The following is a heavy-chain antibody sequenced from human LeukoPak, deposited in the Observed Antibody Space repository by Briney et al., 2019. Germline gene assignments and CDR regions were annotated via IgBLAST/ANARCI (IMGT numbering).Heavy chain of an antibody. CDR1: GFTFSTYW. D-gene: IGHD6-19*01. V-gene: IGHV3-7*03. J-gene: IGHJ4*02. CDR2: IKKDGSEK. Sequence: GGSLRLSCAASGFTFSTYWMSWVRQAPGKGLEWVANIKKDGSEKYYVDSVKGRFTISRDNAKNSLYLQMNSLRAEDTALYLCAGGDKNGWYFDYWGQGTLVTVSS. CDR3: AGGDKNGWYFDY.